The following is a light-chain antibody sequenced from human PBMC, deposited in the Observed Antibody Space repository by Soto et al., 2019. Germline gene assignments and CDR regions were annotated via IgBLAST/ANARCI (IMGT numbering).Light chain of an antibody. Sequence: EIVLTQSPATLSLSPGERATLSCRASQSVSSYLAWYQQKPGQAPRLLIYDAFNRATGIPARFSGSGSGTDFPLTISRLEAEDFAGYCCQQRRNWLTFGGGTKVEIK. J-gene: IGKJ4*01. V-gene: IGKV3-11*01. CDR1: QSVSSY. CDR2: DAF. CDR3: QQRRNWLT.